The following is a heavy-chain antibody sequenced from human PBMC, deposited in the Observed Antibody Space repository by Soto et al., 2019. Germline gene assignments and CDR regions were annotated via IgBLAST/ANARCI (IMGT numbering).Heavy chain of an antibody. V-gene: IGHV4-59*08. Sequence: KASETLSLTCTVSGGSISSYYWSWIRQPPGKGLEWIGYIYYSGSTNYNPSLKSRVTISVDTSKNQFSLKLSSVTAADTAVYYCARHVECSSTSCYTYGGWFDPWGQGTLVTVSS. J-gene: IGHJ5*02. CDR3: ARHVECSSTSCYTYGGWFDP. CDR2: IYYSGST. CDR1: GGSISSYY. D-gene: IGHD2-2*01.